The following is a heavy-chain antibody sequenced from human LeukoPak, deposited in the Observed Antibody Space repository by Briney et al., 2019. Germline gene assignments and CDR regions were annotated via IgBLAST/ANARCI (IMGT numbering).Heavy chain of an antibody. CDR2: ISYDGSNK. D-gene: IGHD6-13*01. V-gene: IGHV3-30-3*01. J-gene: IGHJ3*02. Sequence: GGSLRLSCAASGFTFSSYAMHWVRQAPGKGLEGVAVISYDGSNKYYADSVKGRFTISRDNAKNSLYLQMNSLRAEDTAVYYCARDRLGSSWYDDAFDIWGQGTMVTVSS. CDR1: GFTFSSYA. CDR3: ARDRLGSSWYDDAFDI.